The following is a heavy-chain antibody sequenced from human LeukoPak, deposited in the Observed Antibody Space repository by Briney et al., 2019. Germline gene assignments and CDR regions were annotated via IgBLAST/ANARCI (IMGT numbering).Heavy chain of an antibody. CDR2: ISWNSGSI. J-gene: IGHJ4*02. CDR3: AKDKDAYYDSLHY. D-gene: IGHD3-22*01. V-gene: IGHV3-9*01. CDR1: GFTFDDYA. Sequence: GGSLRLSCAASGFTFDDYAMHWVRHAPGKGLEWVSGISWNSGSISYADSVKGRFTISRDNAKNSLYLQMNSLRPEDTALHYCAKDKDAYYDSLHYWGQGTLVTVSS.